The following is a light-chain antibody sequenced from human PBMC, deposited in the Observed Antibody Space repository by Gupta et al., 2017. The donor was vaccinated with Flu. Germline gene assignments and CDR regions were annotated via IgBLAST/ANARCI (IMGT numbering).Light chain of an antibody. Sequence: DRVTITCRASQTIGSYLHWYQQKPGKAPKLLIFAAFSLQNGVPSRFSGSGSGTDFTLTISSLQPEDFATYYCQQTYSPTAKTFGGGAEVVIK. J-gene: IGKJ4*01. V-gene: IGKV1-39*01. CDR2: AAF. CDR1: QTIGSY. CDR3: QQTYSPTAKT.